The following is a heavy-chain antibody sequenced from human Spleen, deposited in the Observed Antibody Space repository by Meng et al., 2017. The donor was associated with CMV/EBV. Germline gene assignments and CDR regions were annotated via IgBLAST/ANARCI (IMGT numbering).Heavy chain of an antibody. CDR2: IHRDGSDT. Sequence: LSLTCAVSGFTFSSYWMHWVRQAPGKGLLWVSRIHRDGSDTDYADSVKGRFTISRDNAKNTLYLQVNSLRAEDTAVYYCVRDGNYGAYDHWGQGTLVTVSS. J-gene: IGHJ5*02. CDR3: VRDGNYGAYDH. CDR1: GFTFSSYW. D-gene: IGHD4-17*01. V-gene: IGHV3-74*01.